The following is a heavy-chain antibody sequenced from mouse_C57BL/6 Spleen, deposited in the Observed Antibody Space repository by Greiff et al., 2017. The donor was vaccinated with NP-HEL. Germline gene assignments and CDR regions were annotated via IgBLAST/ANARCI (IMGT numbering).Heavy chain of an antibody. CDR3: ARAYGSSYGCFDV. Sequence: EVQRVESGGGLVQPGGSLKLSCAASGFTFSDYGMAWVRQAPRKGPEWVAFISNLAYSIYYADTVTGRFTISRENAKNTLYLEMSSLRAEDTAMYYCARAYGSSYGCFDVWGTGTTVTVSS. J-gene: IGHJ1*03. D-gene: IGHD1-1*01. CDR2: ISNLAYSI. CDR1: GFTFSDYG. V-gene: IGHV5-15*01.